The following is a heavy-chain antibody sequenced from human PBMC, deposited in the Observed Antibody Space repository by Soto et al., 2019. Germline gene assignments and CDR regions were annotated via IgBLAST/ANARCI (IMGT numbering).Heavy chain of an antibody. CDR3: ARWAVSGSQRFDY. V-gene: IGHV4-39*01. CDR1: GGSISSTNYF. J-gene: IGHJ4*02. D-gene: IGHD6-19*01. CDR2: IYYSGNT. Sequence: QLQLQESGPGLVKPSETLSLTCTVSGGSISSTNYFWGWIRQPPGKGLEWIGNIYYSGNTYHNPSLKSRVTRAVDTSKNQFSLKLNSVTAADTAVYYCARWAVSGSQRFDYWGQGTLVTVSS.